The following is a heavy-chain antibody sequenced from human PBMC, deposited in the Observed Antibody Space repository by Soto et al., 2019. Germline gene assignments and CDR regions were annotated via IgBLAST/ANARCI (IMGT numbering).Heavy chain of an antibody. CDR2: IYTSGGT. V-gene: IGHV4-4*07. J-gene: IGHJ6*02. CDR1: GGSISSYY. CDR3: ARFGYDWNDGDKYYYYGMDV. Sequence: SETLSLTCTVSGGSISSYYWSWIRQPAGKGLEWIGRIYTSGGTNYNPSLKSRVTMSVDTSKKQFSLKVSSVTAADTAVYYCARFGYDWNDGDKYYYYGMDVWGQGTTVTVSS. D-gene: IGHD1-1*01.